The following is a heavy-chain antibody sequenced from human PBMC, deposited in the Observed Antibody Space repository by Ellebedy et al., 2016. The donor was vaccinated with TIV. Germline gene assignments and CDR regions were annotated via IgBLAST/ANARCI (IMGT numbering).Heavy chain of an antibody. J-gene: IGHJ4*02. V-gene: IGHV3-23*01. CDR3: ARVNGGYVDDY. Sequence: GESLKISCAASGFTFSSYAMSWIRQAPGKGPEWVSTISGSDGSLHYTDSVKGRFTISRDNSKNTLYLQMNSLRAEDTATYYCARVNGGYVDDYWGQGILVTVSS. CDR2: ISGSDGSL. CDR1: GFTFSSYA. D-gene: IGHD5-12*01.